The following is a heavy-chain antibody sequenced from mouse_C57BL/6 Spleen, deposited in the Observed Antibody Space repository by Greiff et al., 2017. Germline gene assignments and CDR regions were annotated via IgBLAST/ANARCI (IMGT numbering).Heavy chain of an antibody. Sequence: QLQQSGTELVKPGASVKLSCKASGYTFTSYWMHWVKQRPGQGLEWIGNINPSNGGTNYNEKFKSKATLTVDKSSSTAYMQLSSLTSEDSAVYYCARRDYSNFRDWFAYWGQGTLVTVSA. D-gene: IGHD2-5*01. CDR3: ARRDYSNFRDWFAY. J-gene: IGHJ3*01. CDR2: INPSNGGT. CDR1: GYTFTSYW. V-gene: IGHV1-53*01.